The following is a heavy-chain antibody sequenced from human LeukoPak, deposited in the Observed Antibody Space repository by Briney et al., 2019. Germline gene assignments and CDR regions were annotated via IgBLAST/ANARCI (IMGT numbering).Heavy chain of an antibody. CDR2: ISGSGGST. Sequence: GGSLRLSCAASGFTFSSYAMSWVRQAPGKGLEWVSAISGSGGSTYYADSVKGRFTISRDNSKNTLYLQMNSLRAEDTAVYYCAKEDIVVVPAASAHYYYGMDVWGQGTTVTVSS. J-gene: IGHJ6*02. V-gene: IGHV3-23*01. CDR1: GFTFSSYA. CDR3: AKEDIVVVPAASAHYYYGMDV. D-gene: IGHD2-2*01.